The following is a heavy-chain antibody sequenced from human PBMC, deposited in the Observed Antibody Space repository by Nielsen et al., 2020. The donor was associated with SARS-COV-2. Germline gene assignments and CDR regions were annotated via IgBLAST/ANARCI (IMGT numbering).Heavy chain of an antibody. Sequence: GESLKISCAASGFTFSSLWMSWVRQVPGKGLEWVANIRQDASEKFYVDSVTGRFTISRDNAKNSVYLQMNSLRVEDTAVYYCARDWSRAFDVWGQGTMVTVSS. J-gene: IGHJ3*01. V-gene: IGHV3-7*01. CDR2: IRQDASEK. CDR3: ARDWSRAFDV. CDR1: GFTFSSLW.